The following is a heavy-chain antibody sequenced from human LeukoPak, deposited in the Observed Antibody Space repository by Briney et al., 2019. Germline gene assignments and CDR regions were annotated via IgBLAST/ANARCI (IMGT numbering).Heavy chain of an antibody. CDR3: ADYYYDSHPEESRYYGMDV. CDR1: GFTFSSYW. J-gene: IGHJ6*02. Sequence: PGGSLRLSCAASGFTFSSYWMSWVRQAPGKGLEWVANIKQDGSEKYYVDSVKGRFTISRDNAKNSLYLQMNSLRAEDTAVYYCADYYYDSHPEESRYYGMDVWGQGTTVTVSS. V-gene: IGHV3-7*01. CDR2: IKQDGSEK. D-gene: IGHD3-22*01.